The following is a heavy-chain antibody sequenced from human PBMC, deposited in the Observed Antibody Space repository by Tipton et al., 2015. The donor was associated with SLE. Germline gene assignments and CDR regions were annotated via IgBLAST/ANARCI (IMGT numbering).Heavy chain of an antibody. V-gene: IGHV4-34*01. D-gene: IGHD3-16*01. CDR2: ISHSGSA. CDR1: GGSFNGYS. Sequence: TLSLTCAVSGGSFNGYSLTWIRQSPGKGLEWIGEISHSGSANYRPSLKSRLSISIGTSKNHFSLRLTSLTAADTAVYFCARGKYVWGTYAYSYDKYNYHVMDVWGQGTTVTVSS. J-gene: IGHJ6*02. CDR3: ARGKYVWGTYAYSYDKYNYHVMDV.